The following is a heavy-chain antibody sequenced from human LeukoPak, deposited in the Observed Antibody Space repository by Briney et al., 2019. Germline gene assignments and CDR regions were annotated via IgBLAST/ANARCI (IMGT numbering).Heavy chain of an antibody. J-gene: IGHJ6*03. V-gene: IGHV4-39*07. D-gene: IGHD6-6*01. CDR2: IYYSGST. Sequence: SETLSLTCTVSGGSISSSSYYWGWIRQPPGKGLEWIGSIYYSGSTYYNLSLKSRVTISVDTSKNQFSLKLSSVTAADTAVYYCARGRKLDTYYYYYYMDVWGKGTTVTVSS. CDR1: GGSISSSSYY. CDR3: ARGRKLDTYYYYYYMDV.